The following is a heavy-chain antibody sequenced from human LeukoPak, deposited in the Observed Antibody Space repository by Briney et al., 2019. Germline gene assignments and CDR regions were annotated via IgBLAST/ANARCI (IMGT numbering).Heavy chain of an antibody. CDR3: AGEGEIGYDLSDY. D-gene: IGHD5-12*01. J-gene: IGHJ4*02. CDR1: GSTFTNYY. CDR2: INPSGGST. Sequence: ASVKVSCKASGSTFTNYYMNWVRQAPGQGLEWMGIINPSGGSTSYAQKFQGRVTVTRDTSTSTVYMELSSLRSEDTAMYYCAGEGEIGYDLSDYWGQGTLVTVSS. V-gene: IGHV1-46*01.